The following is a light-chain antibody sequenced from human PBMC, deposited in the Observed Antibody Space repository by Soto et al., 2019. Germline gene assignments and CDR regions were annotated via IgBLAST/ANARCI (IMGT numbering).Light chain of an antibody. V-gene: IGLV2-8*01. CDR3: TSYAGGNNV. CDR2: EVN. CDR1: SVDVGGYNY. J-gene: IGLJ1*01. Sequence: QCALTQPPSASGSPGQSVTISCTGTSVDVGGYNYVSWYQQHPGKVPKLMVYEVNKRPSGVPDRFSGSKSGNTASLTVSGLQAEDEADYYCTSYAGGNNVFGTGTKLTVL.